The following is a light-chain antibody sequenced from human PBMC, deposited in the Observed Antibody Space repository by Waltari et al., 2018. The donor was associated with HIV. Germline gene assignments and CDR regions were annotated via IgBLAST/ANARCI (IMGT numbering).Light chain of an antibody. V-gene: IGKV3-20*01. Sequence: EIVLTQSPGTLSLSPGERATLSCRASQSVSSSYLAWYQKKPGQAPMLLIYGASSRATCIPDRFSGSGSGTDFTLTISRLEPEDFAVYYCQQYGSSPPVTFGQGTRLEIK. J-gene: IGKJ5*01. CDR1: QSVSSSY. CDR3: QQYGSSPPVT. CDR2: GAS.